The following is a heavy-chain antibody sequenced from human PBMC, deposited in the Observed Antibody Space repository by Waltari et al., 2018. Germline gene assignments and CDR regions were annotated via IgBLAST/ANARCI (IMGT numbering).Heavy chain of an antibody. V-gene: IGHV1-2*02. CDR1: GYTFTGYY. CDR3: ARDHRDFWSGYYDYYYGMDV. CDR2: INPKSGGT. D-gene: IGHD3-3*01. J-gene: IGHJ6*02. Sequence: QVQLVQSGAEVKKPGASVKVSCKASGYTFTGYYMHWVRQAPGQGLEWMGWINPKSGGTNYAQKFQGRVTMTRDTSISTAYMELSRLRSDDTAVYYCARDHRDFWSGYYDYYYGMDVWGQGTTVTVSS.